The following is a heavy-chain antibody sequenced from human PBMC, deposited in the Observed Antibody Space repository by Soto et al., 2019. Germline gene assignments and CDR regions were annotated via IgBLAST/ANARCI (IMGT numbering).Heavy chain of an antibody. CDR1: GFTFSSYA. CDR2: ISGSGGST. D-gene: IGHD3-9*01. Sequence: EVQLLESGGGLVQPGGSLRLSCAASGFTFSSYAMSWVRQAPGKGLEWVSAISGSGGSTYYADSVKGRFTIYRDNSKNTLYLQMNSLRAEDTAVYYCAKGLDIYYYYGMDVWGQGTTVTVSS. V-gene: IGHV3-23*01. J-gene: IGHJ6*02. CDR3: AKGLDIYYYYGMDV.